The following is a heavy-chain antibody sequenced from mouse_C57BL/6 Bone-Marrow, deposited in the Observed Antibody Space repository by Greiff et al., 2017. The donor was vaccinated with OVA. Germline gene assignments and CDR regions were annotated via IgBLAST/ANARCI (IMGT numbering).Heavy chain of an antibody. CDR1: GFNIKDDY. CDR2: IDPENGDT. Sequence: VQLQQSGAELVRPGASVKLSCTASGFNIKDDYMHWVKQRPEQGLEWIGWIDPENGDTEYASKFQGKATITADTSSNTAYLQLSSLTSEDTAVYYCTKAYGNYEGYFDYWGQGTTLTVSS. J-gene: IGHJ2*01. D-gene: IGHD2-1*01. CDR3: TKAYGNYEGYFDY. V-gene: IGHV14-4*01.